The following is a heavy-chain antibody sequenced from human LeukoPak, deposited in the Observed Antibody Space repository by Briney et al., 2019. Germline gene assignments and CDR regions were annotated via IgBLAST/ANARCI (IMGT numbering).Heavy chain of an antibody. CDR1: GFTFDDYA. D-gene: IGHD4/OR15-4a*01. V-gene: IGHV3-9*01. Sequence: GGSLRLSCAASGFTFDDYAMHWVRQALGKGLEWVSGISWNSGSIGYADSVKGRFTISRDNAKNSLYLQMNSLRAEDTALYYCAKDKAGLLGAFDIWGQGTMVTVSS. CDR3: AKDKAGLLGAFDI. CDR2: ISWNSGSI. J-gene: IGHJ3*02.